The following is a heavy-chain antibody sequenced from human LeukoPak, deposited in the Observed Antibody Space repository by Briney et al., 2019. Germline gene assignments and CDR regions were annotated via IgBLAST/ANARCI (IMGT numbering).Heavy chain of an antibody. Sequence: GGSLRLSCAASGFTFSSYWMSWVRQAPGKGLEWVANIKQDGSEKYYVDSVKGRFTISRDNAKNSLYLQMNSLRAEDTALYYCVRDADGGNSWFDTWGQGTLVTVSS. CDR3: VRDADGGNSWFDT. CDR1: GFTFSSYW. V-gene: IGHV3-7*03. CDR2: IKQDGSEK. D-gene: IGHD4-23*01. J-gene: IGHJ5*02.